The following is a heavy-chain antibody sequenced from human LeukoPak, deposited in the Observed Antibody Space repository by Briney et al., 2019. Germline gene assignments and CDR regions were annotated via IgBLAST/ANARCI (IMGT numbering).Heavy chain of an antibody. V-gene: IGHV3-13*01. J-gene: IGHJ6*03. Sequence: GGSLRLSCAASGFTFSRYDMHWVRQTAGQGLEWVSTIGTNADTYYLATVKGRFTISRENAKNSLYLQMNSLRAGDTAVYYCASGGDFGYSYGCYYYMDVWGKGTTVTVSS. D-gene: IGHD5-18*01. CDR3: ASGGDFGYSYGCYYYMDV. CDR2: IGTNADT. CDR1: GFTFSRYD.